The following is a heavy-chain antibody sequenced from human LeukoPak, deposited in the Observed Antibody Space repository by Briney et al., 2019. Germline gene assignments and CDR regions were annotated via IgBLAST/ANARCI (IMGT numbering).Heavy chain of an antibody. CDR3: ALLGGNPFDY. D-gene: IGHD1-14*01. CDR2: INPSGGST. Sequence: ASVKVSCKASGYTFTTYYMHWVRQAPGQGLEWMGIINPSGGSTSYAQEFQGRVTMTRDTSTSTFYMELSSLRSEDTAVYYCALLGGNPFDYWGQGTLVTVSS. V-gene: IGHV1-46*01. J-gene: IGHJ4*02. CDR1: GYTFTTYY.